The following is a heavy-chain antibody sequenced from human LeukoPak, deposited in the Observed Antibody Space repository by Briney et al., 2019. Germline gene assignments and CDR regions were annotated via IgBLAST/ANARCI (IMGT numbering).Heavy chain of an antibody. CDR2: IYYSGST. CDR1: GGSISSYY. Sequence: SETLSLTCTVSGGSISSYYWSWIRQPPGKGLEWIGYIYYSGSTNYNPSLKSRVTISVDTSKNQFSLKLSSVTAADTAVYYCATPGIAVAGTGYFQRWGQGTLVTVSS. CDR3: ATPGIAVAGTGYFQR. V-gene: IGHV4-59*08. D-gene: IGHD6-19*01. J-gene: IGHJ1*01.